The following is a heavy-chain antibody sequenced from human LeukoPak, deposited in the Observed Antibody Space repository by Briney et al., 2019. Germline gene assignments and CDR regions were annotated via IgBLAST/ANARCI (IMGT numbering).Heavy chain of an antibody. CDR3: ARDQHPHAESLWFGEANYYYYGMDV. J-gene: IGHJ6*02. V-gene: IGHV1-69*13. CDR2: IIPIFGTA. Sequence: ASVKVSCKASGGTFSSYAISWVRQAPGQGLEWMGGIIPIFGTANYAQKFQGRVTITADESTSTAYMELSSLRSEDTAVYYCARDQHPHAESLWFGEANYYYYGMDVWGQGTTVTVSS. D-gene: IGHD3-10*01. CDR1: GGTFSSYA.